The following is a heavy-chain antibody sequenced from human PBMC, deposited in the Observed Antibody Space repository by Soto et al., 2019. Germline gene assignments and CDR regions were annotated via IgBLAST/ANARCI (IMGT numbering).Heavy chain of an antibody. D-gene: IGHD3-9*01. J-gene: IGHJ4*02. Sequence: QVQLVQSGAEGKKPGSSVKVSCKASGGTFSTYAISWVRQAPGQGLEWMGGIIPIFNTANYPQRFQGRVTITADEPTSTADMDLSSLRSEDTAVYYCARAVHDYDILTDLGYWGQGTLVTVSS. CDR1: GGTFSTYA. V-gene: IGHV1-69*01. CDR3: ARAVHDYDILTDLGY. CDR2: IIPIFNTA.